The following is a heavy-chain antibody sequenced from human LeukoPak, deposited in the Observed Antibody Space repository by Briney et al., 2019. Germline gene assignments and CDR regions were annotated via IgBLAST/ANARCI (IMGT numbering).Heavy chain of an antibody. CDR1: GFTFSSYA. Sequence: PGGSLRLSCAASGFTFSSYAMSWVRQAPGKGLEWVSTISGRGGNTYYADSVKGRFTISRDNAKNTLYLQMHSLRAEDTALYYCAREGWSGRNGEYLVGGMDVWAQGTTVTVSS. V-gene: IGHV3-23*01. D-gene: IGHD1-26*01. J-gene: IGHJ6*02. CDR3: AREGWSGRNGEYLVGGMDV. CDR2: ISGRGGNT.